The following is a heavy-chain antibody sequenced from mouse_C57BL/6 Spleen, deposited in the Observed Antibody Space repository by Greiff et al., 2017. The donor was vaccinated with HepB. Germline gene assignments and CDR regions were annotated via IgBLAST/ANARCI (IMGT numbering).Heavy chain of an antibody. V-gene: IGHV1-55*01. Sequence: QVHVKQPGAELVKPGASVKMSCKASGYTFTSYWITWVKQRPGQGLEWIGDIYPGSGSTNYNEKFKSKATLTVDTSSSTAYMQLSSLTSEDSAVYYCARRGGNWGLDYWGQGTTLTVSS. J-gene: IGHJ2*01. CDR3: ARRGGNWGLDY. CDR2: IYPGSGST. CDR1: GYTFTSYW. D-gene: IGHD4-1*01.